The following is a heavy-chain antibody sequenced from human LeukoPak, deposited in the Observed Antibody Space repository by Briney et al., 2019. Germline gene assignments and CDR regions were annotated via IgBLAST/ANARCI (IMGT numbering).Heavy chain of an antibody. J-gene: IGHJ2*01. V-gene: IGHV3-21*01. D-gene: IGHD3/OR15-3a*01. CDR1: GFTFSRYT. CDR3: AKDWTGTKPFDL. CDR2: ISGSSTYI. Sequence: GSLRLSCAASGFTFSRYTMNWVRQAPGKGLEWVSSISGSSTYIYYADSVKGRFTISRDNSKNTLYLQMNSLRAEDTAVYYCAKDWTGTKPFDLWGRGTLVTVSS.